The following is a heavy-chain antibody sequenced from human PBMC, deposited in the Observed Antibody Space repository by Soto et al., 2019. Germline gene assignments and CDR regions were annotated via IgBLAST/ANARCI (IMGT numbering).Heavy chain of an antibody. D-gene: IGHD2-2*01. CDR2: TYYKSKWYN. CDR1: GDSVSSNSAA. J-gene: IGHJ4*02. V-gene: IGHV6-1*01. CDR3: ARDRDRVPTLFDI. Sequence: SQTLSLTCALSGDSVSSNSAAWNWIRQSPSTGLEWLGATYYKSKWYNDYAVSVKSRISINPDTSKNQFSLQLNSVTPADPAVYCCARDRDRVPTLFDIWGQGSVDNVSP.